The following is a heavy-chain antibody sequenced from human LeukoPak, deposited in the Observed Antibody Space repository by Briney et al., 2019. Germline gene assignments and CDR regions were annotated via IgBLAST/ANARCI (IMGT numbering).Heavy chain of an antibody. CDR1: GGTFSSYA. V-gene: IGHV1-18*01. CDR2: ISGYNGKT. CDR3: ARDGITGTTRLSN. Sequence: ASVKVSCKASGGTFSSYAITWVRQAPGQGLEWMGYISGYNGKTMYGQRFQGRVTMTKDTPTNTVYMELRSLRSDDTAPYYCARDGITGTTRLSNWGQGTLIIVSS. J-gene: IGHJ1*01. D-gene: IGHD1-7*01.